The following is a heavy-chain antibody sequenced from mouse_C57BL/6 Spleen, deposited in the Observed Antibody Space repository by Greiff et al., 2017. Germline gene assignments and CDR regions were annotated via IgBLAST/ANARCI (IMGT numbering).Heavy chain of an antibody. CDR1: GFTFSSYG. J-gene: IGHJ1*03. D-gene: IGHD1-1*01. Sequence: EVKLVESGGDLVKPGGSLKLSCAASGFTFSSYGMSWVRQTPDKRLEWVATISSGGSYTYHPDSVKGRFTISRDNAKNTLYLQMSSLKSEDTAMYYCARHVTTVVATDWYFDVWGTGTTVTVSS. CDR2: ISSGGSYT. CDR3: ARHVTTVVATDWYFDV. V-gene: IGHV5-6*02.